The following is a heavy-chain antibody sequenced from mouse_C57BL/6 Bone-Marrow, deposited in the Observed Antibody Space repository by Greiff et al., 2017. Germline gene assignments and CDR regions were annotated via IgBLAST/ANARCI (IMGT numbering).Heavy chain of an antibody. V-gene: IGHV14-1*01. D-gene: IGHD1-1*01. CDR1: GFNIKDYC. J-gene: IGHJ1*03. Sequence: EVQLQQSGAELVRPGASVKLSCTASGFNIKDYCMHWVKQRPEQGLEWIGRIDPEDGDTEYAPKFQGKATMTADTSSNPAYLQLSSLTSEDTAVYYCTTTTVVAKGYFDVWGTGTTVTVSS. CDR3: TTTTVVAKGYFDV. CDR2: IDPEDGDT.